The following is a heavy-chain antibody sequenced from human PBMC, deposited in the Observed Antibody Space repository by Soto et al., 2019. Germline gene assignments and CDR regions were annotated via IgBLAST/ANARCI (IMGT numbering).Heavy chain of an antibody. CDR3: VKDDGGYPSTAPH. V-gene: IGHV3-23*04. CDR2: ISGSGDTT. J-gene: IGHJ4*02. Sequence: EVRLVESGGGLVQPGGSLRLSCAASGITISNYPMSWVRQAPGKGLDWVSGISGSGDTTYYADSAKGRFTISKDISKNALFLQLDSLRVEYSDLYFGVKDDGGYPSTAPHWGQGTLVTVSP. CDR1: GITISNYP. D-gene: IGHD4-17*01.